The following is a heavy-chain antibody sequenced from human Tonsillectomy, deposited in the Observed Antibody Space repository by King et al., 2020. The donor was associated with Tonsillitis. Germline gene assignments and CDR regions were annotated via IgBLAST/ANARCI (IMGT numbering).Heavy chain of an antibody. J-gene: IGHJ4*02. V-gene: IGHV3-23*04. Sequence: EVQLVESGGGLQQPGGSLRLSCEASGFTFSSYAMSWVRQAPGKGLQWVSTISDHGDNTYYADSVKGRFTISRDNSKNTLFLQMHSLRAEDTARYYCAKDYFGGPKWLDYWGQGSLVTVSS. CDR3: AKDYFGGPKWLDY. CDR2: ISDHGDNT. CDR1: GFTFSSYA. D-gene: IGHD4-23*01.